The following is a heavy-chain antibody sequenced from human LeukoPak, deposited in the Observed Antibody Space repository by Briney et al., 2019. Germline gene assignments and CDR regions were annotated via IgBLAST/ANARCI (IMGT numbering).Heavy chain of an antibody. V-gene: IGHV3-48*03. CDR3: AREGDSCTNGVCYRKVDY. J-gene: IGHJ4*02. CDR1: GLTFSSYE. Sequence: GGSLRLSCAASGLTFSSYEMNWVRQAPGKGLQWVSYISSSGSTIYYADSVKGRFTISRDNAKNSLYLQMNSLRAEDTAVYYCAREGDSCTNGVCYRKVDYWGQGTLVTVSS. D-gene: IGHD2-8*01. CDR2: ISSSGSTI.